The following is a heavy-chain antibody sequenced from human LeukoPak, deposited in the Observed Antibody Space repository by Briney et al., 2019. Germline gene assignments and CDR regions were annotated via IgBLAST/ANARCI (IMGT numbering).Heavy chain of an antibody. D-gene: IGHD6-19*01. CDR2: IRSDGSAT. J-gene: IGHJ4*02. CDR3: ATDPDSGGWSTFDY. V-gene: IGHV3-74*01. Sequence: PGGSLRLSCAASGFAFSRNWMHWVRQAPGKGLVWVSRIRSDGSATHYADSVKGRFTISRDNAKNTLYLQMNSLRVEDTAVYYCATDPDSGGWSTFDYWGQGTLVTVSS. CDR1: GFAFSRNW.